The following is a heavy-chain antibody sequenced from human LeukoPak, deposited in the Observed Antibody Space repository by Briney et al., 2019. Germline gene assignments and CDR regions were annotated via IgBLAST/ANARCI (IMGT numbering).Heavy chain of an antibody. CDR2: IYYTGIT. Sequence: SETLSLTCTVSGGSINSGDYYWGWIRQPPGEGLEWIGTIYYTGITYYNSSLKSRVTISVDTSKAQFSLKLSSMAAADTAVYYCARSIGGPTTTGVYYFYYYGMDVWGQGTTVTVSS. V-gene: IGHV4-39*07. D-gene: IGHD1-1*01. CDR1: GGSINSGDYY. J-gene: IGHJ6*02. CDR3: ARSIGGPTTTGVYYFYYYGMDV.